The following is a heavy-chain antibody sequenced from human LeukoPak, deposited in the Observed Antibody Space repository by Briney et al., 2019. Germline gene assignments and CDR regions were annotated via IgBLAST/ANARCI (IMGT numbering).Heavy chain of an antibody. Sequence: GGSLRLSCAASGFTFSSYAIHWVRQAPGKGLEWVAVISYDGSNKYYADSVKGRFTISRDNAKNSLFPEMSSLRADDTAVYFCARDVEGGTFDIWGQGTTVTVSS. J-gene: IGHJ3*02. CDR2: ISYDGSNK. CDR3: ARDVEGGTFDI. D-gene: IGHD3-16*01. CDR1: GFTFSSYA. V-gene: IGHV3-30-3*01.